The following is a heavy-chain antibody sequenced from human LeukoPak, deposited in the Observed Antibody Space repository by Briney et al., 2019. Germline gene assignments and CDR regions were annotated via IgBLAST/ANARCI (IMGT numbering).Heavy chain of an antibody. CDR1: GGSITSSNYQ. D-gene: IGHD5-18*01. V-gene: IGHV4-39*01. CDR3: ARQWILQRGTNRFDP. CDR2: ISYSGST. Sequence: SETLSLTCTVSGGSITSSNYQWGWIRQPPGKGLEWIGSISYSGSTYFNLSLKSRVMISVDTSNNQFSLKLSSVTAADTAVYYCARQWILQRGTNRFDPWGQGTLVTVSS. J-gene: IGHJ5*02.